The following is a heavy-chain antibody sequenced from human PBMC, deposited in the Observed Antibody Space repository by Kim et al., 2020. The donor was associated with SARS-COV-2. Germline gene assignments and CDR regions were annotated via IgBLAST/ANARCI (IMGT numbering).Heavy chain of an antibody. J-gene: IGHJ4*02. CDR3: AREVPDYDILTGYFGRGYYFDY. Sequence: SETLSLTCTVSGGSISSYYWSWIRQPPGKGLEWIGYIYYSGSTNYNPSLKSRVTISVDTSKNQFSLKLSSVTAADTAVYYCAREVPDYDILTGYFGRGYYFDYWGQGTLVTVSS. CDR2: IYYSGST. CDR1: GGSISSYY. V-gene: IGHV4-59*13. D-gene: IGHD3-9*01.